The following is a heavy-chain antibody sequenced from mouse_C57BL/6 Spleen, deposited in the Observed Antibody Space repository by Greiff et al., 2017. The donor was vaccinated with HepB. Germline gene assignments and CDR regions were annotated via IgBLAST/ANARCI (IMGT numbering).Heavy chain of an antibody. CDR2: IGTGGGT. V-gene: IGHV2-9-1*01. CDR3: ARGGTKSYFDY. D-gene: IGHD2-14*01. CDR1: GFSLTSYA. Sequence: VKLQESGPGLVAPSQSLSITCTVSGFSLTSYAISWVRQPPGKGLEWLGVIGTGGGTNYNSALKSRLSISKDNSKSQVFLKMNSLQTNDTARYYCARGGTKSYFDYWGQGTTLTVSS. J-gene: IGHJ2*01.